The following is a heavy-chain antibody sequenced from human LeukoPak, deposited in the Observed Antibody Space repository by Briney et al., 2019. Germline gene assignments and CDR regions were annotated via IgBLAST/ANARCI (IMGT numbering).Heavy chain of an antibody. Sequence: QSVRSLAVSSSSAGCTFRSYAMHWVRQAPGKGLEWVAVISYDGSNKDYADSVKGRFTISRDNSKNTLFLQMNSLRAEDTAVYYCAREIFNGFDIWGQGTMVTVSS. CDR2: ISYDGSNK. J-gene: IGHJ3*02. CDR3: AREIFNGFDI. CDR1: GCTFRSYA. V-gene: IGHV3-30-3*01.